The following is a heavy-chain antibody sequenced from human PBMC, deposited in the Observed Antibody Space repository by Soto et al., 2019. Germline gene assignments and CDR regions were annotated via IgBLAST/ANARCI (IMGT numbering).Heavy chain of an antibody. CDR1: GYSFTSYW. CDR3: ARDLGYCSGGSCYSWPY. CDR2: IYPGDSDT. D-gene: IGHD2-15*01. V-gene: IGHV5-51*01. Sequence: LKISCKGSGYSFTSYWIGWVRQMPGKGLEWMGIIYPGDSDTRYSPSFQGQVTISADKSISTAYLQWSSLKASDTAMYYCARDLGYCSGGSCYSWPYWGQGTLVTVSS. J-gene: IGHJ4*02.